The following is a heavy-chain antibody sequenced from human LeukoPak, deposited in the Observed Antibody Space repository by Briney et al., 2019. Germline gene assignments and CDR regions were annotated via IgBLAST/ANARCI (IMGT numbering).Heavy chain of an antibody. CDR2: INPSGGST. CDR1: GYTFTSYY. Sequence: GASVKVSCKASGYTFTSYYMHWVRQPPGQGLEWMGIINPSGGSTSYAQKFQGRVTMTRDTSTSTVYMELSSLRSEDTAVYYCARRRGSSWQTSYYFDYWGQGTLVTVSS. V-gene: IGHV1-46*01. D-gene: IGHD6-13*01. CDR3: ARRRGSSWQTSYYFDY. J-gene: IGHJ4*02.